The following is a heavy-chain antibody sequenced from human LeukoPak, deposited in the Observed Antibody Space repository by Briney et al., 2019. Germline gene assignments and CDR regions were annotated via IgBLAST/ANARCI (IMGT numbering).Heavy chain of an antibody. CDR1: GYSFSTYW. D-gene: IGHD2-21*01. V-gene: IGHV5-51*01. J-gene: IGHJ6*02. CDR2: IYPLDSDT. CDR3: ARVQGGDFYGLDV. Sequence: GESLKISRKGSGYSFSTYWIGWLRQMPGKGLEWMGIIYPLDSDTRYSPSFQGQVTISADKSITTAYLQWGSLKASGTAMYYCARVQGGDFYGLDVWGQGTTVTVSS.